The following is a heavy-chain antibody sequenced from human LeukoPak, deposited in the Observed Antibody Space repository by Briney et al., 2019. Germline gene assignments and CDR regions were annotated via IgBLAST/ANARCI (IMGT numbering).Heavy chain of an antibody. Sequence: SETLSLTCAVSGYSISSGYYWGWIRQPPGKGLGWIGSIYHSGSTNYNPSLKSRVTMSVDTSKNQFSLKLSSVTAADTAVYYCARVGYCSGGSCYSYFDYWGQGTLVTVSS. CDR1: GYSISSGYY. D-gene: IGHD2-15*01. CDR3: ARVGYCSGGSCYSYFDY. J-gene: IGHJ4*02. CDR2: IYHSGST. V-gene: IGHV4-38-2*01.